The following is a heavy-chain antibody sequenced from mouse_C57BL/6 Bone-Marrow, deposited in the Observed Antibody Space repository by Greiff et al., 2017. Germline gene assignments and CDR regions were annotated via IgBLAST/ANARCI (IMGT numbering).Heavy chain of an antibody. D-gene: IGHD1-1*01. CDR3: TFYYCGSSYQSAVDY. Sequence: EVKLMESGGGLVQPGGSMKLSCAASGFTFSDAWMDWVRQSPGKGLEWVAEIRNKANNHATYYADSVKGRFTISRDASKSSVYLQMHSLRAEDTDIYYCTFYYCGSSYQSAVDYWGQGTSVTVSS. CDR2: IRNKANNHAT. CDR1: GFTFSDAW. V-gene: IGHV6-6*01. J-gene: IGHJ4*01.